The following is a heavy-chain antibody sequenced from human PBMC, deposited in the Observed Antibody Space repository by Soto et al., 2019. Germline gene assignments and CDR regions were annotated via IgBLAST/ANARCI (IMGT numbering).Heavy chain of an antibody. CDR2: FDPEDGET. CDR3: ATTEYYDFWSGCYKSYYYYYGMDV. Sequence: ASVKVSCKVSGYTLTELSMHWVRQAPGKGLEWMGGFDPEDGETIYAQKFQGRVTMTEDTSTDTAYMELSSLRSEDTAVYYCATTEYYDFWSGCYKSYYYYYGMDVWGQGTTVTV. D-gene: IGHD3-3*01. CDR1: GYTLTELS. V-gene: IGHV1-24*01. J-gene: IGHJ6*02.